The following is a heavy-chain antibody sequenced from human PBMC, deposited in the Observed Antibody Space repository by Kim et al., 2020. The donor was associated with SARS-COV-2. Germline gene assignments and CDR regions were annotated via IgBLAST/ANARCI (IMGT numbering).Heavy chain of an antibody. V-gene: IGHV3-30-3*01. Sequence: GGSLRLSCAASGFTFSSYAMHWVRQAPGKGLEWVAVISYDGSNKYYADSVKGRFTISRDNSKNTLYLQMNSLRAEDTAVYYCARDFGTNDYGDYHDAFDIWGQGTMVTVSS. CDR2: ISYDGSNK. CDR3: ARDFGTNDYGDYHDAFDI. D-gene: IGHD4-17*01. CDR1: GFTFSSYA. J-gene: IGHJ3*02.